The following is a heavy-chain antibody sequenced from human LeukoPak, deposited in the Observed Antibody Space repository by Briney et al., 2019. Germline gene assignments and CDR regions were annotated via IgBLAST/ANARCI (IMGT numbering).Heavy chain of an antibody. CDR1: GFTFSSYA. V-gene: IGHV3-30-3*01. D-gene: IGHD6-13*01. CDR3: ARDSGFSSSWYYFDY. J-gene: IGHJ4*02. CDR2: ISYDGSNK. Sequence: GRSLRLSCAASGFTFSSYAMHWVRQAPGKGLEWVAVISYDGSNKYYADSVKGRFTISRDNSKNTLYLQMNSLRAEDTAVYYCARDSGFSSSWYYFDYWGQGTLVTVSS.